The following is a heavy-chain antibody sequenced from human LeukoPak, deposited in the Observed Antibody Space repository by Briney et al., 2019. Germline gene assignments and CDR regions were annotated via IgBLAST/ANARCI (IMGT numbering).Heavy chain of an antibody. J-gene: IGHJ4*02. CDR3: ARDRKITFGGVIVIPYYFDY. CDR2: ISSSSSYI. D-gene: IGHD3-16*02. V-gene: IGHV3-21*01. Sequence: GGSLRLSCAASGFTFSTYVMNWVRQAPGKGLEWVSSISSSSSYIYYADSVKGRFTISRDNAKNSLYLQMNSLRAEDTAVYYCARDRKITFGGVIVIPYYFDYWGQGTLVTVSS. CDR1: GFTFSTYV.